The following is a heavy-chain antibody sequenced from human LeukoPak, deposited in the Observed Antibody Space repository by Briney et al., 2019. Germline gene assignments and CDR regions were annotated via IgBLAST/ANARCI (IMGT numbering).Heavy chain of an antibody. V-gene: IGHV4-59*12. J-gene: IGHJ4*02. CDR1: GGSISSYY. CDR3: ARSTGRDGFNRLYYFDY. D-gene: IGHD5-24*01. Sequence: PSETLSLTCTVSGGSISSYYWTWVRQPPGKALEWVGYIYFSGSTNYNPSLESRVTISLDTSKNQFSLKLSSVTAADTAVYHCARSTGRDGFNRLYYFDYWGQGALVTVSS. CDR2: IYFSGST.